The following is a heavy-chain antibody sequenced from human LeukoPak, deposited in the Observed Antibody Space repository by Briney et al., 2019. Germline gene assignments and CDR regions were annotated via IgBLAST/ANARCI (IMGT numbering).Heavy chain of an antibody. CDR1: GFTFSSYS. Sequence: TGRSLRLSCAASGFTFSSYSMNWVRQAPGKGLEWVSSISSSSSYIYYADSVKGRFTISRDNAKNSLYLQMNSLRAEDTAVYYCARDNDSGYDSSDYWGQGTLVTVSS. D-gene: IGHD5-12*01. CDR2: ISSSSSYI. V-gene: IGHV3-21*01. CDR3: ARDNDSGYDSSDY. J-gene: IGHJ4*02.